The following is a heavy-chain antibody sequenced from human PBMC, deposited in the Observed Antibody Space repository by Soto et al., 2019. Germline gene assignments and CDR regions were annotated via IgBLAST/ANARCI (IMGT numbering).Heavy chain of an antibody. CDR2: ISYDGSNK. CDR1: GFTFSSYA. CDR3: ARDRNYYDSSGCGY. D-gene: IGHD3-22*01. V-gene: IGHV3-30-3*01. J-gene: IGHJ4*02. Sequence: QVQLVESGGGVVQPGRSLRLSCAASGFTFSSYAMHWVRQAPGKGLEWVAVISYDGSNKYYAGSVKGRFTISRDNSKNTLYLQMNSLRAEDTAVYYCARDRNYYDSSGCGYWGQGTLVTVSS.